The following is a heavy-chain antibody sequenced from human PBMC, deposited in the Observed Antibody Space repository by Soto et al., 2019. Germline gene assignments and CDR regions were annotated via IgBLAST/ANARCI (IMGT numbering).Heavy chain of an antibody. J-gene: IGHJ6*02. CDR1: GFTFSSYW. V-gene: IGHV3-7*01. Sequence: PGGSLRLSCAASGFTFSSYWMSWVRQAPGKGLEWVANIKQDGSEKYYVDSVKGRFTISRDNAKNSLYLQMNSLRAEDTAVYYCARVYSSSWWPNYYYYYGMDFLGQGTTVTVSS. D-gene: IGHD6-13*01. CDR3: ARVYSSSWWPNYYYYYGMDF. CDR2: IKQDGSEK.